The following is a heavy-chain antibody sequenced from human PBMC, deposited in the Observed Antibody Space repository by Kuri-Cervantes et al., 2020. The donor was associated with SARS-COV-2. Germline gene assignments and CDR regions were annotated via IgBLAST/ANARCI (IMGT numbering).Heavy chain of an antibody. V-gene: IGHV2-26*01. CDR2: IFSNDEK. D-gene: IGHD3-22*01. Sequence: SGPTLLKPTETLTLTCTVSGFSLSNARMGVSWIRQPPGKALEWLAHIFSNDEKSYSTSLKSRITIYKDTSKSQVVINMTNMDPVDTATYYCARILGYYDSSGYWWYYGMDVWGQGTTVTVSS. J-gene: IGHJ6*02. CDR1: GFSLSNARMG. CDR3: ARILGYYDSSGYWWYYGMDV.